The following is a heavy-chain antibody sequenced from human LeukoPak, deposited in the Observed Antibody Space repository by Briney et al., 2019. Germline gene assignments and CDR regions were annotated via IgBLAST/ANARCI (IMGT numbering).Heavy chain of an antibody. CDR1: GYTFTGHY. V-gene: IGHV1-2*02. CDR3: ARDRVPFYSSTFKDYYLHYGLDV. Sequence: GASVKVSCKASGYTFTGHYIHWVRQAPGQGLEWMGWINPNNGGTSYAQKFQGRVSVTRGTSITAAYMEVSRLRSDDTALYYCARDRVPFYSSTFKDYYLHYGLDVWGQGTTVTVSS. CDR2: INPNNGGT. D-gene: IGHD6-13*01. J-gene: IGHJ6*02.